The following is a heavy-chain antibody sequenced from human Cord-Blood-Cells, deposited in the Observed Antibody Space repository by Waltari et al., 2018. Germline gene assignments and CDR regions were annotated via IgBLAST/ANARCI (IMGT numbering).Heavy chain of an antibody. CDR2: ISGSGGST. CDR1: GFTFSSYA. Sequence: EVQRLELGGGLVQPGGSLSLSCAASGFTFSSYAMSWVRQAPGKGLGWVSAISGSGGSTYYADSVKGRFTISRDNSKNTLYLQMNSLRAEDTAVYYCATRTGDYWGQGTLVTVSS. CDR3: ATRTGDY. V-gene: IGHV3-23*01. J-gene: IGHJ4*02.